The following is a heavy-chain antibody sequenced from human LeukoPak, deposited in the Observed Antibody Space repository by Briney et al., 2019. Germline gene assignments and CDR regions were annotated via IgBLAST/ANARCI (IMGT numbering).Heavy chain of an antibody. CDR2: IFDSGST. J-gene: IGHJ5*02. Sequence: SETLSLTCTVSGGSIRSLYWSWIWQPPGKGLEWIGYIFDSGSTDYNPSLKSRATISIDTSKSQVSLKLSSVTAADTAVYYCARHRCSTTSCYWNWFDPWGQGTLVTVSS. CDR3: ARHRCSTTSCYWNWFDP. D-gene: IGHD2-2*01. CDR1: GGSIRSLY. V-gene: IGHV4-59*08.